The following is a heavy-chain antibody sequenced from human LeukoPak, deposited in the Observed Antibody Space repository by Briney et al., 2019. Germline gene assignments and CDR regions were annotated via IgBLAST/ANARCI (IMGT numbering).Heavy chain of an antibody. D-gene: IGHD6-19*01. J-gene: IGHJ4*02. CDR3: AKDRGSGWYFDY. CDR2: IAYDGSNK. V-gene: IGHV3-30*18. CDR1: GFTFSNYG. Sequence: PGRSLRLSCAASGFTFSNYGMHWARQAPGKGLEWVAVIAYDGSNKYYADSVKGRFTISRDNSKNTLYLQMNSLRAEDTAVYYCAKDRGSGWYFDYWGQGTLVTVSS.